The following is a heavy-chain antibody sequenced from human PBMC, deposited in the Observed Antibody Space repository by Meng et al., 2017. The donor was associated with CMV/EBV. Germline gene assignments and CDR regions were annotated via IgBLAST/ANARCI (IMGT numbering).Heavy chain of an antibody. Sequence: GSLRLSCTVSGGSVSSGSYYWSWIRQPPGKGLEWIGYIYYSGSTNYNPSLKSRVTISVDTSKNQFSLKLSSVTAADTAVYYCARDRGYGSSWRRGYYGMDVWGQGTTVTVSS. V-gene: IGHV4-61*01. CDR3: ARDRGYGSSWRRGYYGMDV. D-gene: IGHD6-13*01. CDR2: IYYSGST. J-gene: IGHJ6*02. CDR1: GGSVSSGSYY.